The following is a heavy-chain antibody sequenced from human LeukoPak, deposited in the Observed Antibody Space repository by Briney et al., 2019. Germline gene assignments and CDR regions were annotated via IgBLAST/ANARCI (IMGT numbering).Heavy chain of an antibody. V-gene: IGHV3-33*01. D-gene: IGHD5-24*01. Sequence: GGSLRLSRAASGFTFSSFGMHWVRQAPGKGLEWVAVIWYDASDRYYADSVKRRFTISRDNSKDTLFLQMNSLRDDDTAVYYCVRGVGVSRFNYFDPWGQGTLVVVSS. CDR1: GFTFSSFG. J-gene: IGHJ5*02. CDR3: VRGVGVSRFNYFDP. CDR2: IWYDASDR.